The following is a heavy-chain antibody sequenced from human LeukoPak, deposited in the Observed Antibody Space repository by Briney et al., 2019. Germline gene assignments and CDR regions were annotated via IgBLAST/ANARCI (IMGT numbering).Heavy chain of an antibody. CDR2: IYYSGST. V-gene: IGHV4-61*01. D-gene: IGHD5-12*01. Sequence: SETLSLTCTVSGGSVSSGSYYWSWIRQPPGKGLEWIGYIYYSGSTNYNPSLKSRVTISVDTSKNQFSLKLSSVTAADTAVYYCAGDRPYSGYGLSYFDYWGQGTLVTVSS. CDR1: GGSVSSGSYY. J-gene: IGHJ4*02. CDR3: AGDRPYSGYGLSYFDY.